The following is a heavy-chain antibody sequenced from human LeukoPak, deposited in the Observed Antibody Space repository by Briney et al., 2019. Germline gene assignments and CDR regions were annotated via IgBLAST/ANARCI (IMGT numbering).Heavy chain of an antibody. D-gene: IGHD6-13*01. V-gene: IGHV3-30*18. CDR3: AKVEVFYSTWYYFDY. CDR2: ISFDGTKT. J-gene: IGHJ4*02. CDR1: GVTLSPYG. Sequence: PGMSLRLSCAASGVTLSPYGMHWVRQAPGKGLEWVAVISFDGTKTYYADSVKGRFTISRDNSKSTVYLQMSSLRAEDTAVYYCAKVEVFYSTWYYFDYWGQGTLVAVSS.